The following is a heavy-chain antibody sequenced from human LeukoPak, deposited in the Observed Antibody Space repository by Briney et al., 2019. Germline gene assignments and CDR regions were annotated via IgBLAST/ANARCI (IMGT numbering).Heavy chain of an antibody. CDR2: INPSGGST. D-gene: IGHD3-10*01. CDR3: ARDSAMVRGRPYYFDY. CDR1: GYTFTSYY. V-gene: IGHV1-46*01. J-gene: IGHJ4*02. Sequence: ASVKVSCKASGYTFTSYYIHWVRQAPGHGLEWMGIINPSGGSTSYAQKFQGRVTMTRDTSTSTVYMELSSLRSEDTAVYYCARDSAMVRGRPYYFDYWGQGTLVTVSS.